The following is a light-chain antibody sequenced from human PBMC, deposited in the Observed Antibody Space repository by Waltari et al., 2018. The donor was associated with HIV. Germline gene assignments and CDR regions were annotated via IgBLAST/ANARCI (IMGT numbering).Light chain of an antibody. CDR2: FKSEGSN. CDR1: SEHSTYI. J-gene: IGLJ1*01. V-gene: IGLV4-3*01. Sequence: LPVLTQPPSASALLGASIKLTCTLSSEHSTYILEWYQQRPGLSPQYIMKFKSEGSNINGDAIPERYMGDSSGGDRDLTISNRQSDDEAEYHLGESHTIDGQVGYVFGTGTKVTVL. CDR3: GESHTIDGQVGYV.